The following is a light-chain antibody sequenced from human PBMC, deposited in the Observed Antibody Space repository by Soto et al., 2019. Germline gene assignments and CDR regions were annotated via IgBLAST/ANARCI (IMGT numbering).Light chain of an antibody. Sequence: QSVLTQPPSVSGAPGQRVTISCTGSSSNIGAGYDVHWYQQLPGTAPKLLIYGNSNRPSGVPDRFSGSKSGTSASLAITGLQAEDEADYYCQSYDSSPSGSGGVFGTGTKLTVL. CDR1: SSNIGAGYD. J-gene: IGLJ1*01. CDR3: QSYDSSPSGSGGV. CDR2: GNS. V-gene: IGLV1-40*01.